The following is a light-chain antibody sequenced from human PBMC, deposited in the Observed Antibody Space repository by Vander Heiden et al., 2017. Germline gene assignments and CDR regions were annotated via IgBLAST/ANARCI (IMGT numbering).Light chain of an antibody. CDR3: QQYYPDIT. CDR1: QGISSY. J-gene: IGKJ5*01. CDR2: AAS. Sequence: AIRLTQSPSSLSASTADRVIITCRASQGISSYLAWYQQKPGKAPKHLIYAASTLQSGVPSRFSGSGSGTDFTLTISGLQSEDFATYYCQQYYPDITFGQGTRLEIK. V-gene: IGKV1-8*01.